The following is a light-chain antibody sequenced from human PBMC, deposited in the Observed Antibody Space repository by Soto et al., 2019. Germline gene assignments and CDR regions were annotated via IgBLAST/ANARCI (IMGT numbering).Light chain of an antibody. V-gene: IGKV3-11*01. CDR2: DAF. CDR3: QQRSNWSPPFT. Sequence: NVLTQSPATLSLSPGERATLSCRASQSVGIYLAWYQQKPGQAPRLLIYDAFQRATGIPARFSGSGSGTDFTLTISSLEPEDSAVDYCQQRSNWSPPFTFGPGTKVEIK. J-gene: IGKJ2*01. CDR1: QSVGIY.